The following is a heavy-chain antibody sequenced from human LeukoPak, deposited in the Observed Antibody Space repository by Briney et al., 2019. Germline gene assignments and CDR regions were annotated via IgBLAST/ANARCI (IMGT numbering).Heavy chain of an antibody. CDR2: INHSGST. D-gene: IGHD3-16*01. CDR1: AGSYRGYY. V-gene: IGHV4-34*01. Sequence: NPSETLSLTCAVHAGSYRGYYCSWLRQPPGKGLEWIGGINHSGSTNYNPSLKSRVTISVDTSKKQFSLKQISVTDADTGVFHCVRHEWGRYPYFDYWGQGTLVIVSS. J-gene: IGHJ4*02. CDR3: VRHEWGRYPYFDY.